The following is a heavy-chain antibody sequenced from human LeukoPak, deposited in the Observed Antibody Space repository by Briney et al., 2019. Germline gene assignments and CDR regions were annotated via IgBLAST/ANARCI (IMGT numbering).Heavy chain of an antibody. V-gene: IGHV4-38-2*02. D-gene: IGHD6-13*01. Sequence: SETLSLTCTVSGYSISSGYYWGWIRQPPGKGLEWIGSIYHSGSTYYNPSLKSRVTISVDTSKNQFSLKLSSVTAADTAVYYCARDPGIAAAGFDYWGQGTLVTSPQ. CDR1: GYSISSGYY. J-gene: IGHJ4*02. CDR2: IYHSGST. CDR3: ARDPGIAAAGFDY.